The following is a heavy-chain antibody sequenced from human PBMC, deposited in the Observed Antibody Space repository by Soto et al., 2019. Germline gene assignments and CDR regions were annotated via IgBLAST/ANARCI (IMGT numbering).Heavy chain of an antibody. D-gene: IGHD6-19*01. Sequence: SETLSLTCTVSGGSISSSSYYWGWIRQPPGKGLEWIGSIYYSGSTYYNPSLKSRVTISVDTSKNQFSLKLSSVTAADTAVYYCARQGAHSSGFPAYGARGARVPVSS. V-gene: IGHV4-39*01. CDR3: ARQGAHSSGFPAY. CDR2: IYYSGST. J-gene: IGHJ4*02. CDR1: GGSISSSSYY.